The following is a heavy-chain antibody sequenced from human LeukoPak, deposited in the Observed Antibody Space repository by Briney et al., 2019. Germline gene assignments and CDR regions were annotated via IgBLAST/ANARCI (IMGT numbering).Heavy chain of an antibody. CDR2: INPNSGGT. CDR3: ARRALDYYDSSGYATFYYFDY. CDR1: GYTFTSYG. Sequence: ASVKVSCKASGYTFTSYGISWVRQAPGQGLEWMGWINPNSGGTNYAQKFQGRVTMTRDTSISTAYMELSRLRSDDTAVYYCARRALDYYDSSGYATFYYFDYWGQGTLVTVSS. V-gene: IGHV1-2*02. D-gene: IGHD3-22*01. J-gene: IGHJ4*02.